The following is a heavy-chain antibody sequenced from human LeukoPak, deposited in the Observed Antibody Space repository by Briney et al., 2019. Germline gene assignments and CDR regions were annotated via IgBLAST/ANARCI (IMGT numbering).Heavy chain of an antibody. V-gene: IGHV3-7*01. J-gene: IGHJ4*02. CDR1: GFTFSNYW. CDR2: IKQDGSEK. CDR3: ATKDGYNFDY. D-gene: IGHD5-24*01. Sequence: PGGSLRLSCVASGFTFSNYWMHWVRQAPGKGLEWVANIKQDGSEKYYVDSVKGRFTISRDNAKNSLFLQMNSLRAEDTAVYYCATKDGYNFDYWGQGNLVTVSS.